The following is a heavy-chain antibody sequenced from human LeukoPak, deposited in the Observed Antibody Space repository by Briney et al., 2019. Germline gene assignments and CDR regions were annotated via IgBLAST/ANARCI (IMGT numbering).Heavy chain of an antibody. J-gene: IGHJ6*02. CDR1: GFTFSSYA. CDR3: ASVHYYGTEV. V-gene: IGHV3-48*04. CDR2: ISSSGRII. Sequence: GGSLRLSCAASGFTFSSYAMSWVRQAPGKGLEWVSYISSSGRIIYYADSVKGRFTISRDNAKNSLFLQMNSLRAEDTAVYYCASVHYYGTEVWGQGTTVTVSS. D-gene: IGHD2-8*01.